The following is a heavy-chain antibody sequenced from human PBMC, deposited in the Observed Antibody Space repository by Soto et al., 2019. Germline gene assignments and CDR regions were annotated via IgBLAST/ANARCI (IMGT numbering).Heavy chain of an antibody. CDR2: IYYSGST. Sequence: QVQLQESGPGLVKPSETLSLTCTVSGGSISSYYWSWIRQPPGKGLEWIGYIYYSGSTNYNPSLKSRVTISVDTSKNQFSLKLSSVTAADTAVYYCARDAHPGGSGVNDAFDIWGQGTMVTVSS. CDR3: ARDAHPGGSGVNDAFDI. J-gene: IGHJ3*02. CDR1: GGSISSYY. V-gene: IGHV4-59*01. D-gene: IGHD3-10*01.